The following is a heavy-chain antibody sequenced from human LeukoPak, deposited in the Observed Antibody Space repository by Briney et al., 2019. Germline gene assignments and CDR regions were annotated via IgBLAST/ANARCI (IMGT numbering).Heavy chain of an antibody. J-gene: IGHJ4*02. CDR1: RFTFSDHY. V-gene: IGHV3-7*04. CDR2: IKDDGSEI. CDR3: ARARIDY. Sequence: GGSLRLSCAASRFTFSDHYMDWVRQAPGKGLEWVANIKDDGSEIYSVDSVEGRFTISRDNAKNSLYLQMSSLRAEDTAVYYCARARIDYWGQGTLVTVSS. D-gene: IGHD1-14*01.